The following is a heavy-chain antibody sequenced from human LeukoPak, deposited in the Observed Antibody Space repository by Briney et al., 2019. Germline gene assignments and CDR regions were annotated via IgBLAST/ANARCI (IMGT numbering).Heavy chain of an antibody. CDR2: IYPGDSET. CDR3: VRSRGYSYGYSYYFDY. D-gene: IGHD5-18*01. CDR1: GYIFTTNW. V-gene: IGHV5-51*01. Sequence: GESLKISGKGSGYIFTTNWIGWVRQMLGKGLEWMGIIYPGDSETRCSPSFQGQVTISADKSISTAYLQWSSLKASDTAMYYCVRSRGYSYGYSYYFDYWGQGTLVTVSS. J-gene: IGHJ4*02.